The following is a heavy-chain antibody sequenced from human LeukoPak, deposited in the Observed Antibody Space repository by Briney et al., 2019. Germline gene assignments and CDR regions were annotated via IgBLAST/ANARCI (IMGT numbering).Heavy chain of an antibody. D-gene: IGHD5/OR15-5a*01. V-gene: IGHV3-23*01. Sequence: GGALRLSCAASGFTLSSYAMNWVRQAPGKGLEWVSDIGDSGATTYYADSVKGRFTISRDNSKNTLYLQMSSLRAEDTAVYYLSYWGQGTLVTVSS. CDR1: GFTLSSYA. J-gene: IGHJ4*02. CDR2: IGDSGATT. CDR3: SY.